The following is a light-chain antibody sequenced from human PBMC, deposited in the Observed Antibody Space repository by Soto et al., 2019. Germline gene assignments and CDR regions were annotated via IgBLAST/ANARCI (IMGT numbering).Light chain of an antibody. V-gene: IGLV2-14*01. CDR3: SSFTATSTYV. Sequence: QSALTQPASVSGPPGQSITITCTGSSSDVGYYEYVSWFQQHPDKAPRLIIYEVTNRPSGISNRFSGSKSGDTASLTISGLRAEDEADYYCSSFTATSTYVFGTGTKVT. J-gene: IGLJ1*01. CDR1: SSDVGYYEY. CDR2: EVT.